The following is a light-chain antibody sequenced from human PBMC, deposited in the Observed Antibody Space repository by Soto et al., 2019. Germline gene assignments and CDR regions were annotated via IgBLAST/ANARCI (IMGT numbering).Light chain of an antibody. CDR1: QSISSSS. Sequence: EIVLTQSPGTLSLSPGERGTLSCRAGQSISSSSLGWYQQKPGQAPRLLIYGASIRASGIPDRFSGSGSGTDFTLTISRLEPEDFAVYCCQQYGSSPLTFGGGTKVEI. CDR2: GAS. CDR3: QQYGSSPLT. V-gene: IGKV3-20*01. J-gene: IGKJ4*01.